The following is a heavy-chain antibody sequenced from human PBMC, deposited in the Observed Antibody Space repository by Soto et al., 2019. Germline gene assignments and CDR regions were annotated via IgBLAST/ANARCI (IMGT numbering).Heavy chain of an antibody. D-gene: IGHD3-9*01. V-gene: IGHV3-23*01. J-gene: IGHJ4*02. CDR3: AKALSTWDILTGYPYYFDY. CDR2: ISGSGGST. CDR1: GFTFSSYA. Sequence: GGSLRLSCAASGFTFSSYAMSWVRQAPGKGLEWVSAISGSGGSTYYADSVKGRFTISRDNSKNTLYLQMNSLRAEDTAVYYCAKALSTWDILTGYPYYFDYWGQGTLVTVSS.